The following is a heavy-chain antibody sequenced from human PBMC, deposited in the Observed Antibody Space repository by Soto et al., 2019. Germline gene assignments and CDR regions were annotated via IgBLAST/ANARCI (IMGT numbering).Heavy chain of an antibody. Sequence: QLQLQESGPGLLRPSETLSLTCNVSGGAISSSSYFWGWVRQPPGKTLEWIGHILYSGTTHYNESLKRRVTISVDTSKNQFSLRLHSVTPADTAVYYCARGGGYYGVLFDYWGQGTLVPVSS. V-gene: IGHV4-39*01. CDR1: GGAISSSSYF. D-gene: IGHD4-17*01. CDR3: ARGGGYYGVLFDY. J-gene: IGHJ4*02. CDR2: ILYSGTT.